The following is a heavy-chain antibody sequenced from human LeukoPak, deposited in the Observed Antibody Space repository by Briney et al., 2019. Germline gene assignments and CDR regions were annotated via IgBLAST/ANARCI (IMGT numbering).Heavy chain of an antibody. J-gene: IGHJ4*02. Sequence: PGGSLRLSCAASGFTFSGYAMTWVRQAPGKGLQWVSLISDSGGSTYYADSVKGRFTVSRDNSKATLYLQMNSLRADDTAVYFCAKRGSSWSYFDYWGQGTLVTVSS. CDR2: ISDSGGST. V-gene: IGHV3-23*01. D-gene: IGHD6-13*01. CDR3: AKRGSSWSYFDY. CDR1: GFTFSGYA.